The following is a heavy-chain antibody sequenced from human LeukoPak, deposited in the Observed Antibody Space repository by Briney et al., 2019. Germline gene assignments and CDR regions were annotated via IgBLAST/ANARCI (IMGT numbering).Heavy chain of an antibody. CDR2: IKQDGSEK. V-gene: IGHV3-7*01. D-gene: IGHD3-10*01. CDR1: GFTFSSYW. CDR3: GPTGHFQH. J-gene: IGHJ1*01. Sequence: GGSLRLSCAASGFTFSSYWMSWVRQAPGKGLEWVANIKQDGSEKYYVDSVKGRFTISRDNAKNSLYLQMSSLRADDTAVYDSGPTGHFQHWGQGTLVTV.